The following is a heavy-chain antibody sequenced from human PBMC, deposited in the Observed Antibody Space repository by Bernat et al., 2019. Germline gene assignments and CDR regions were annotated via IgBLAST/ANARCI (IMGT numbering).Heavy chain of an antibody. CDR2: ISGSAGTT. Sequence: EVQLLESGGGLVQPGGSLRLSCAASGFTFSNYAMSWVRQAPGKGLEWVSTISGSAGTTYAADSLKGRFTISRDNSKNTLYLQVNSLRVDDTALYYCVKDGYSGPLDHWGQGTLVTVSS. J-gene: IGHJ4*02. V-gene: IGHV3-23*01. CDR1: GFTFSNYA. D-gene: IGHD5-12*01. CDR3: VKDGYSGPLDH.